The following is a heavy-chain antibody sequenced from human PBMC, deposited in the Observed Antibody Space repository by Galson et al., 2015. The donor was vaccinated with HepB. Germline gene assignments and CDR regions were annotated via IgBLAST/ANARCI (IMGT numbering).Heavy chain of an antibody. J-gene: IGHJ4*02. CDR1: GYYFSHFW. CDR2: IYPGDSDT. CDR3: ARRPREAGAVDY. D-gene: IGHD6-13*01. V-gene: IGHV5-51*03. Sequence: QSGAEVKKPGESLKIACKGSGYYFSHFWIGWVRQMPGRGLEWMGIIYPGDSDTRYNPSFEGHVTISADESISTAYLQWTNLKASDTGFYYCARRPREAGAVDYWGQGTLVTVSS.